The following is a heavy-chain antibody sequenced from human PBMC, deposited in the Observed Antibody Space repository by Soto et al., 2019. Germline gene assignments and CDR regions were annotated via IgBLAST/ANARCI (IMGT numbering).Heavy chain of an antibody. CDR3: TRGQRWLQFGAQGYL. V-gene: IGHV4-34*01. Sequence: SETLSLTCAVYGGSFSGYYWSWIRQPPGKGLEWIGHIYYTGVTYYIPSLQSRVTMSVVTSKNQFSLELNSVTAADTAVYYCTRGQRWLQFGAQGYLWGQGTLVTVSS. D-gene: IGHD5-12*01. J-gene: IGHJ4*02. CDR2: IYYTGVT. CDR1: GGSFSGYY.